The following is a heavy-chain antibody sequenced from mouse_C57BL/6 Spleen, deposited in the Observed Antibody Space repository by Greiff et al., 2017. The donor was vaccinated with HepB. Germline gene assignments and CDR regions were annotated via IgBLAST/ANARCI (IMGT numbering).Heavy chain of an antibody. D-gene: IGHD1-1*01. CDR3: ARSGEYYGPSWFAY. V-gene: IGHV1-82*01. CDR2: IYPGDGDT. Sequence: VQLQESGPELVKPGASVKISCKASGYAFSSSWMNWVKQRPGKGLEWIGRIYPGDGDTNYNGKFKGKATLTAEKSSSTAYMQLSSLRSEDSAVYFCARSGEYYGPSWFAYWGQGTLVTVSA. CDR1: GYAFSSSW. J-gene: IGHJ3*01.